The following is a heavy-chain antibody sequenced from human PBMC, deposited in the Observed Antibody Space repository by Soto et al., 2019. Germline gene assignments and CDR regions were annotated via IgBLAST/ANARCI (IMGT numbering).Heavy chain of an antibody. CDR3: EKGGFWVHYGMAV. D-gene: IGHD3-16*01. Sequence: EVQLLESGGGLVQPGGSLRLSCAASGSNFDSYAMNWVRQAPGKGLEWVSASSRDGGTTFYADSVTGRFTISRDNSENTLYMEINSLRVEDTAVYYCEKGGFWVHYGMAVWGQGTTVTVSS. J-gene: IGHJ6*02. V-gene: IGHV3-23*01. CDR2: SSRDGGTT. CDR1: GSNFDSYA.